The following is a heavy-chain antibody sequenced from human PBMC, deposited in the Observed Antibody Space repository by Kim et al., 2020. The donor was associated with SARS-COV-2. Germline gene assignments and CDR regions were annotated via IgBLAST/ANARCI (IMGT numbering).Heavy chain of an antibody. J-gene: IGHJ4*02. CDR2: ST. CDR3: ARHPESHFDY. Sequence: STYYNPSLKIRVTISVDTSKNQFSLKLSSVTAADTAVYYCARHPESHFDYWGQGTLVTVSS. V-gene: IGHV4-39*01.